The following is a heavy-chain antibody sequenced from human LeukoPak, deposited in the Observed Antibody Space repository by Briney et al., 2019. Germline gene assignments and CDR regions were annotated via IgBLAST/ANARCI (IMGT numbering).Heavy chain of an antibody. J-gene: IGHJ6*03. CDR3: ARDQRVWFGELPNYYYYMDV. D-gene: IGHD3-10*01. V-gene: IGHV3-53*01. CDR2: IYSGGST. CDR1: GFTFSSSW. Sequence: GGSLRLSCAASGFTFSSSWMSWVRQAPGKGLEWVSVIYSGGSTYYADSVKGRFTISRDNSKNTLYLQMNSLRAEDTAVYYCARDQRVWFGELPNYYYYMDVWGKGTTVTVSS.